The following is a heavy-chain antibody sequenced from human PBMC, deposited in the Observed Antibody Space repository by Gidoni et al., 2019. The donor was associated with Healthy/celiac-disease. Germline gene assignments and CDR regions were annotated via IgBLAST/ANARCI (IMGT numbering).Heavy chain of an antibody. CDR1: GFPFSGFA. CDR2: IRSKANSYAT. D-gene: IGHD4-4*01. Sequence: EVQLVESGGGLVQPGGSLKPSCEASGFPFSGFARHWVRQGSGKGLEWVGRIRSKANSYATAYAASVKGRFTISRDDSKNTAYLQMNSLKTEDTAVYYCTSLTISIGGPRDAFDIWGQGTMVTVSS. V-gene: IGHV3-73*02. CDR3: TSLTISIGGPRDAFDI. J-gene: IGHJ3*02.